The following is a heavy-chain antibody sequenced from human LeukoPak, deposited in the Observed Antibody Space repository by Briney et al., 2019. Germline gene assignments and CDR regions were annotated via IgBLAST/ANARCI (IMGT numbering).Heavy chain of an antibody. V-gene: IGHV3-23*01. CDR3: AATAMDLDGFDY. CDR1: GFTFSSYA. CDR2: ISGSGGST. Sequence: PGGSLRLSCAASGFTFSSYAMSWVRQAPGKGLEWVSAISGSGGSTYYADSVKGRFTISRDNSKNTLYLQINSLRAEDTAVYYCAATAMDLDGFDYWGQGTLVTVSS. J-gene: IGHJ4*02. D-gene: IGHD5-18*01.